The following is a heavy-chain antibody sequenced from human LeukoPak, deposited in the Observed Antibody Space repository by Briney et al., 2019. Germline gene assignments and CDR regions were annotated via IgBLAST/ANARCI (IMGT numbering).Heavy chain of an antibody. Sequence: PGGSLRLSCAASGFTFRSYWMSWVRQAPGKGLEWVANINLDGSEKYYVDSVKGRFTISRDNSKNTLYLQMNSLRAEDTAVYYCARSPYSSGWLWGQGTLVTVSS. CDR1: GFTFRSYW. J-gene: IGHJ4*02. CDR3: ARSPYSSGWL. CDR2: INLDGSEK. D-gene: IGHD6-19*01. V-gene: IGHV3-7*03.